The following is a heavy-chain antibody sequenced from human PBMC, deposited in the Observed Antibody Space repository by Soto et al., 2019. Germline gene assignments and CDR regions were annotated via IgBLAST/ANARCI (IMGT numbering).Heavy chain of an antibody. Sequence: ASVKVSCKASGYTFTSYGISWVRQAPGQGLEWMGWISGYNGNTNYAQKLQGRVTMTTDTSTSTAYMELRSLRSDDTAVYYCARGYIVFLQDAIDYWGPGTLVTASP. CDR2: ISGYNGNT. D-gene: IGHD2-2*01. J-gene: IGHJ4*02. V-gene: IGHV1-18*01. CDR3: ARGYIVFLQDAIDY. CDR1: GYTFTSYG.